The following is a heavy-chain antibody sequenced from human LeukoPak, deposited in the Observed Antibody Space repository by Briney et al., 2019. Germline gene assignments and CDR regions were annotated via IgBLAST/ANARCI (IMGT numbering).Heavy chain of an antibody. D-gene: IGHD3-22*01. CDR1: GFTFSSYW. CDR2: IKQDGSEK. V-gene: IGHV3-7*01. CDR3: ARADYYDSSGYLDY. J-gene: IGHJ4*02. Sequence: PGGSLRLSCAASGFTFSSYWMSWVRQAPGKGLEWVANIKQDGSEKYYVDSVKGRFTISRDNAKNSLYLQMNSLRAEDTAVYYCARADYYDSSGYLDYWSQGTLVTVSS.